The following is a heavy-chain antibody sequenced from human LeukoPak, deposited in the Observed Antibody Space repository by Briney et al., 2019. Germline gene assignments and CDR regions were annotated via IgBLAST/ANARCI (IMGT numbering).Heavy chain of an antibody. V-gene: IGHV1-18*01. J-gene: IGHJ6*02. CDR1: GYTFTSYG. Sequence: GASVKVSCKASGYTFTSYGISWVRQAPGQGLEWMGWISAYNGNTNYAQKLQGRVTMTTDTSTSTAYMEPRSLRSDDTAVYYCARTKGGNDILTGYEYYYYGMDVWGQGTTVTVSS. CDR2: ISAYNGNT. D-gene: IGHD3-9*01. CDR3: ARTKGGNDILTGYEYYYYGMDV.